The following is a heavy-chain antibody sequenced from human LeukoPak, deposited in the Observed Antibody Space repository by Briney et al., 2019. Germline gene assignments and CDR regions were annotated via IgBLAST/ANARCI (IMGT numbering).Heavy chain of an antibody. CDR2: ISDNGGST. V-gene: IGHV3-23*01. D-gene: IGHD5-18*01. J-gene: IGHJ3*02. CDR1: EFTFSIYA. Sequence: GGSLKLSCAASEFTFSIYAMAWVRQAPGKGLEWVSTISDNGGSTYYADSVKGRFTISRDNSKNTLYLQMNSLRVDDTAVYYCAKNGYSYGEKDAFDIWGQGTMVTVSS. CDR3: AKNGYSYGEKDAFDI.